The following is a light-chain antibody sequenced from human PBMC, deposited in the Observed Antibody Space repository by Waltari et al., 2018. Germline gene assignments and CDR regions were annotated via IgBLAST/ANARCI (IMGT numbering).Light chain of an antibody. J-gene: IGLJ2*01. CDR2: GEN. V-gene: IGLV3-19*01. Sequence: SSELTQDPAVSVALGQTVRITCQGDRLRDEYASWYQQKAGQAPVLVIHGENNRPSGIPDRFSGSSSGNTASLTITGAQAGDEADYYCNSRDSSGNVVFGAGTKLTVL. CDR3: NSRDSSGNVV. CDR1: RLRDEY.